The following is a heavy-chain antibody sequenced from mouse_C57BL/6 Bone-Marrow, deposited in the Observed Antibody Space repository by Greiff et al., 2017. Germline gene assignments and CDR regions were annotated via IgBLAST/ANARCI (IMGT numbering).Heavy chain of an antibody. V-gene: IGHV1-80*01. D-gene: IGHD1-1*01. Sequence: VQLQESGAELVKPGASVKISCKASGYAFSSYWMNWVKQRPGKGLEWIGQIYPGDGDTNYNGKFKGKATLTADKSSSTAYMQLSSLTSEDSAVYFCARRAYYYGSSSFDYWGQGTTLTVSS. CDR2: IYPGDGDT. J-gene: IGHJ2*01. CDR1: GYAFSSYW. CDR3: ARRAYYYGSSSFDY.